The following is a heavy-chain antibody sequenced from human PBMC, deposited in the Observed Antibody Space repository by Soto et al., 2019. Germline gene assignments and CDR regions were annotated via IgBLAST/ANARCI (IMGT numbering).Heavy chain of an antibody. J-gene: IGHJ4*02. D-gene: IGHD3-22*01. CDR3: ARDNVSGVAIPTFGY. Sequence: SETLSHTCTVSGGSISSSSCYWGWIRQPPGKGLEWIGRIYYSGSTYYNPSLKSRVTISVYTSKNQFSLTLSSVTAADQAVYYCARDNVSGVAIPTFGYWGQGTLVTVSS. V-gene: IGHV4-39*02. CDR2: IYYSGST. CDR1: GGSISSSSCY.